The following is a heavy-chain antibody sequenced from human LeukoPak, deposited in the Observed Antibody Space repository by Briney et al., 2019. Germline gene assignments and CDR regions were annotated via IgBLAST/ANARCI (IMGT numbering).Heavy chain of an antibody. D-gene: IGHD3-22*01. CDR1: GFTFSSYW. V-gene: IGHV3-7*03. J-gene: IGHJ1*01. CDR2: IKQDGSEK. CDR3: ARVGYYDSSGYYYMGYFQH. Sequence: GGSLRLSCAASGFTFSSYWMSWVRQAPGKGLEWVANIKQDGSEKYYVDSVKGRFTISRDNAKNSLYLQMNSLRAEDTAVYYCARVGYYDSSGYYYMGYFQHWGQGTLVTVSS.